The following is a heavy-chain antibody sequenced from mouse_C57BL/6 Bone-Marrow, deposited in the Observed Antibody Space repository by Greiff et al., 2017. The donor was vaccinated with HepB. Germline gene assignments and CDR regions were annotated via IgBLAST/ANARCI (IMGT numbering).Heavy chain of an antibody. CDR3: ATKLGRGGYFDV. D-gene: IGHD4-1*01. Sequence: EVKLVESGGGLVKPGGSLKLSCAASGFTFSSYAMSWVRQTPEKRLEWVATISDGGSYTYYPDNVKGRFTISRDNAKNNLYLQMSHLKSEDTAMYYCATKLGRGGYFDVWGTGTTVTVSS. CDR2: ISDGGSYT. J-gene: IGHJ1*03. V-gene: IGHV5-4*03. CDR1: GFTFSSYA.